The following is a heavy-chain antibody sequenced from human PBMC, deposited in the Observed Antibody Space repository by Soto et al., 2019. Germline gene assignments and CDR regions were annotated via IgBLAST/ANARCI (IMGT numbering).Heavy chain of an antibody. J-gene: IGHJ6*03. CDR2: IYYSGST. Sequence: SETLSLTCTVSGGSISSSSYYWGWIRQPPGKGLEWIGSIYYSGSTYYNPSLKSRVTISVDTSKNQFSLKLSSVTAADTAVYYCARHFGMRLRSYYYYYMDVWGKGTTVTVSS. CDR1: GGSISSSSYY. V-gene: IGHV4-39*01. D-gene: IGHD5-12*01. CDR3: ARHFGMRLRSYYYYYMDV.